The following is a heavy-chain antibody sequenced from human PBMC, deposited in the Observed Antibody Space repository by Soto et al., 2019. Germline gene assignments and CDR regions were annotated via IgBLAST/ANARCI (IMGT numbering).Heavy chain of an antibody. CDR3: ARDKRKNDYDFWSGYYNY. V-gene: IGHV1-69*04. J-gene: IGHJ4*02. CDR1: GGRNSSYT. CDR2: IIPILGIA. D-gene: IGHD3-3*01. Sequence: LVKVYCKASGGRNSSYTSSWVRQANRQGLEWMGRIIPILGIANYAQKFQGRVTITADKSTSTAYMELSSLRSEDTAVYYCARDKRKNDYDFWSGYYNYWGQGTLVTVSS.